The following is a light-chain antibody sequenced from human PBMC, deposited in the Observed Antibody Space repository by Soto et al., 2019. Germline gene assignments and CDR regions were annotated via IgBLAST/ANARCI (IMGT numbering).Light chain of an antibody. Sequence: EVVLIQSPATLSLSPGDRATLSCRASQSVGCSLTWYQQKPVQAPRLLIYDVFNRATDIPARFSGSGSGTDFTLVISRVDPEYFAVYYCHQRHNWPLTFRRGIKPEIK. V-gene: IGKV3-11*01. CDR1: QSVGCS. J-gene: IGKJ2*01. CDR3: HQRHNWPLT. CDR2: DVF.